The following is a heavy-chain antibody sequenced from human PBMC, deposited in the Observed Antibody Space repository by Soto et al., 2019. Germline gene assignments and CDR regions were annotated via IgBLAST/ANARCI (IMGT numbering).Heavy chain of an antibody. CDR2: INYSGST. CDR3: ARVPMTLSSPPIYYYYYYGMDV. V-gene: IGHV4-39*07. D-gene: IGHD3-22*01. Sequence: SETLSLTCTVSGGSISSSSYYWGWIRQPPGKGLEWIGNINYSGSTNYNPSLKSRVTISVDTSKNQFSLKLSSVTAADTAVYYCARVPMTLSSPPIYYYYYYGMDVWGQGTTVTVSS. CDR1: GGSISSSSYY. J-gene: IGHJ6*02.